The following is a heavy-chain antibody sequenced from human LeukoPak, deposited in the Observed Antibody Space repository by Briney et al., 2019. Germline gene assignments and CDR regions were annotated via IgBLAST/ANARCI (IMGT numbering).Heavy chain of an antibody. J-gene: IGHJ6*03. V-gene: IGHV4-34*01. CDR3: ARGNGGYGPLGYYYYYMDV. CDR2: INHSGST. D-gene: IGHD5-18*01. Sequence: TSETLSLTCAVSGGSFSGYYWSWFRQPPGKGLEWIGEINHSGSTNYNPSLKSRVTISVDTSKNQFSLKLSSVTAADTAVYYCARGNGGYGPLGYYYYYMDVWGKGTTVTISS. CDR1: GGSFSGYY.